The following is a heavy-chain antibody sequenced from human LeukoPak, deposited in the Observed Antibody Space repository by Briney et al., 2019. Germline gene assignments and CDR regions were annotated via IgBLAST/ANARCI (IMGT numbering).Heavy chain of an antibody. Sequence: GGSLRLSCAASGFTFSTFTMNWVRQAPGKGLELVSSISPNSDYIYYADSVKGRFTISRDNSKNTLYLQMNSLRAEDAAVYYCAKVRTDYWGQGTLVTVSS. CDR3: AKVRTDY. V-gene: IGHV3-23*01. J-gene: IGHJ4*02. CDR1: GFTFSTFT. CDR2: ISPNSDYI.